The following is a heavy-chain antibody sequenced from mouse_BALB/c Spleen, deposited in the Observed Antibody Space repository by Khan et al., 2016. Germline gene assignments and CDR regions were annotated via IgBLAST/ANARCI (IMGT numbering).Heavy chain of an antibody. Sequence: VQLKQSGAELVKPGASVKLSCTASGFNIKDTYMHWVKQRPEQGLEWIGRIDPANGNTKYDTKFQGKATITADQSSNTAYLQLSSLTSDDTAVYYCARWDWYFDVWGAGTTVTVSS. V-gene: IGHV14-3*02. J-gene: IGHJ1*01. CDR3: ARWDWYFDV. CDR2: IDPANGNT. CDR1: GFNIKDTY.